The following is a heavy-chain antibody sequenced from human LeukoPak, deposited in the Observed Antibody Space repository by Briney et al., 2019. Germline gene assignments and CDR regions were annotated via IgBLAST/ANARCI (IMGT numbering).Heavy chain of an antibody. V-gene: IGHV3-30-3*01. CDR2: ISYDGSNK. CDR3: ASIGYCSSTSCRSRDY. J-gene: IGHJ4*02. D-gene: IGHD2-2*01. CDR1: GFTFSSYA. Sequence: GGSLRLSCAASGFTFSSYAMHWVRQAPGKGLEWVAVISYDGSNKYYADSVKGRFTISRDNSKNTLYLQMNSLRAEDTAVYYCASIGYCSSTSCRSRDYWGQGTLVTVSS.